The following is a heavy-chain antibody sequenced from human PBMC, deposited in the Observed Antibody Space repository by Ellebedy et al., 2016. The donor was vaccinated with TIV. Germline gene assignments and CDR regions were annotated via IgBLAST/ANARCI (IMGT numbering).Heavy chain of an antibody. Sequence: SETLSLTCTVSGGSVTSPGYYWNWIRQSPEKGLESIGFIYNSGSTNYNPSLKSRVSMSVDKSKNQVSLNLTSVSAADTAVYFCARSFGHSALPNFDYWGQGTAVTVSS. V-gene: IGHV4-61*08. J-gene: IGHJ4*02. CDR3: ARSFGHSALPNFDY. CDR2: IYNSGST. D-gene: IGHD3/OR15-3a*01. CDR1: GGSVTSPGYY.